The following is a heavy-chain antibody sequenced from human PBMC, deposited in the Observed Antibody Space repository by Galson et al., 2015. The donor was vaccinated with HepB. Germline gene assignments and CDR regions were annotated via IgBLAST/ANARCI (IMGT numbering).Heavy chain of an antibody. CDR1: GFTFSSYA. V-gene: IGHV3-23*01. Sequence: SLRLSCAASGFTFSSYAMSWVRQAPGKGLEWVSAISGSGGSTYYADSVKGRFTISRDNSKNTLYLQMNSLRAEDTAVYYCAKDLGYYYDSSGYLDAFDIWGQGTMVTVSS. J-gene: IGHJ3*02. CDR3: AKDLGYYYDSSGYLDAFDI. CDR2: ISGSGGST. D-gene: IGHD3-22*01.